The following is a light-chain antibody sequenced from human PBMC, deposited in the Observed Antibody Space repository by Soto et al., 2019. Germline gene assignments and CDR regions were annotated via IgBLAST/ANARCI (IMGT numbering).Light chain of an antibody. CDR2: DVI. CDR1: SGDVGTYTY. V-gene: IGLV2-11*01. CDR3: CSYAGSYTHV. Sequence: QSVLTQPRSVSGSPGQSVTISCTGTSGDVGTYTYVSWYQQHPGKAPKLIIYDVIKRPSGVPDRFSGSKSGNTASLTISGLQAEDEADYYCCSYAGSYTHVFGTGTKVTVL. J-gene: IGLJ1*01.